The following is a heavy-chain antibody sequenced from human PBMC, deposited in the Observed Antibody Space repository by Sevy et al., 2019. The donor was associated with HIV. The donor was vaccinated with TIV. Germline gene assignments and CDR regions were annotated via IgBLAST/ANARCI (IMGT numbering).Heavy chain of an antibody. CDR1: GFTFSAYW. V-gene: IGHV3-30-3*01. CDR3: ALERLFSNVAEYFQN. Sequence: GGSLRLSCAASGFTFSAYWMSWVRQVPGKGLEWVATISYDGSNKYYADSVKGRFTISRDNSKNSLYLQMNSLRAEDTAVYCCALERLFSNVAEYFQNWGQGTLVTVSS. J-gene: IGHJ1*01. D-gene: IGHD1-1*01. CDR2: ISYDGSNK.